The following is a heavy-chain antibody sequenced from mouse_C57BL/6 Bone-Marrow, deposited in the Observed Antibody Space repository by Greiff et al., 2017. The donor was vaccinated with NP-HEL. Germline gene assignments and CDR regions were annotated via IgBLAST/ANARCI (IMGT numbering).Heavy chain of an antibody. D-gene: IGHD1-1*01. Sequence: QVQLQQPGTELVKPGASVKLSCKASGYTFTSYWMHWVKQRPGQGLEWIGNINPSNGGTNYTEKFKSKATLTVDTSSSTAYMQLSSRTSEDSAVYYCARYYYGSSYWYFDVWGTGTTVTVSS. CDR2: INPSNGGT. CDR1: GYTFTSYW. V-gene: IGHV1-53*01. J-gene: IGHJ1*03. CDR3: ARYYYGSSYWYFDV.